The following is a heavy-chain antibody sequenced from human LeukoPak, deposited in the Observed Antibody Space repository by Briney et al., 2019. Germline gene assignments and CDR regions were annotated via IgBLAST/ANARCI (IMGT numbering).Heavy chain of an antibody. CDR2: IYPGDSDT. Sequence: GESLKISCKGSGYSFTSYWIGWVRQMPGKGLEWMGIIYPGDSDTRYSPSFQGQVTISADKSISTAYLQWSSLKASDTAMYYCARLRRYYGSGSYHARGNWFDPWGQGTLVTVSS. CDR1: GYSFTSYW. V-gene: IGHV5-51*01. CDR3: ARLRRYYGSGSYHARGNWFDP. D-gene: IGHD3-10*01. J-gene: IGHJ5*02.